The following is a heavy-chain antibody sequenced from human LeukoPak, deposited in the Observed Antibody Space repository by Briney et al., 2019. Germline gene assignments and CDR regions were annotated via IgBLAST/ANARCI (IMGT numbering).Heavy chain of an antibody. D-gene: IGHD6-19*01. Sequence: SETLSLTCTVSGGSISSGDYYWSWIRQPPGKGLEWIGEINHSGSTNYNPSLKSRVTISVDTSKNQFSLKLSSVTAADTAVYYCASSRGWLVRRALDYWGQGTLVTVSS. CDR1: GGSISSGDYY. J-gene: IGHJ4*02. CDR3: ASSRGWLVRRALDY. CDR2: INHSGST. V-gene: IGHV4-39*07.